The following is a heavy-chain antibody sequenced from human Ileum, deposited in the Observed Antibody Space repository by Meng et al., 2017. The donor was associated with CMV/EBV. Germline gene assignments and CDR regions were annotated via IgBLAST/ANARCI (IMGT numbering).Heavy chain of an antibody. V-gene: IGHV3-23*01. D-gene: IGHD4-23*01. CDR1: GGTFSSYA. CDR3: TKSLFGGKDY. CDR2: ISGSGGTI. Sequence: SCKASGGTFSSYAMSWVRQAPGKGLEWVSGISGSGGTISYVDSVKGRFIISRDNAKNTVYLQMNSLRAEDTAFYYCTKSLFGGKDYWGQGMLVTVSS. J-gene: IGHJ4*02.